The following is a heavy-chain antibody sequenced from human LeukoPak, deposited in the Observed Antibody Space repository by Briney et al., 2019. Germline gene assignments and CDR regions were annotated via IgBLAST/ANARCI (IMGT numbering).Heavy chain of an antibody. V-gene: IGHV3-48*01. CDR1: GFTFSRYS. D-gene: IGHD3-22*01. CDR2: ISSSCSTI. Sequence: PGGSLRLSRGASGFTFSRYSMNWVRQAPGKGLEWVSYISSSCSTIYYADSVKGRFTISRDNAKNSLYLQMNSLRAEDTAVYYCARDSNDSSGYYVDYWGQGTLVTVSS. CDR3: ARDSNDSSGYYVDY. J-gene: IGHJ4*02.